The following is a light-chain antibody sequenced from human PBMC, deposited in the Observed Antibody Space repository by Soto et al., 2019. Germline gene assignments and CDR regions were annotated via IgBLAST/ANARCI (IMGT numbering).Light chain of an antibody. Sequence: DIQMTQSPSTLSASVGDRVTITCRASQSISSGLAWYQQKPGKAPKLLIYKASSLQSGVPSRFSGSGSGKEFTLAISSLQPDDSATYYCQQYNDNWTFGQGTKVEIK. CDR2: KAS. CDR1: QSISSG. J-gene: IGKJ1*01. CDR3: QQYNDNWT. V-gene: IGKV1-5*03.